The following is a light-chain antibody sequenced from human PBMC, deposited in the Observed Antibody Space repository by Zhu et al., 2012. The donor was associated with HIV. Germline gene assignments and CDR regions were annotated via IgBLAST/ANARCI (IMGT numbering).Light chain of an antibody. CDR2: DAS. V-gene: IGKV3-15*01. J-gene: IGKJ2*01. CDR1: QSLGNK. Sequence: EVVMTQSPGTLSVSAGERVTLFCRASQSLGNKLAWYQQKGGQSPRLLVYDASTRAKDVPGRFSGSGSGLEFTLTISSLQSEDFAVYYCQEYKSWPHTFGQGTKVDIK. CDR3: QEYKSWPHT.